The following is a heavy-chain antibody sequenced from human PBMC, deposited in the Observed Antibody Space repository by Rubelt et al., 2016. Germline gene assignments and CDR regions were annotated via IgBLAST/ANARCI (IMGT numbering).Heavy chain of an antibody. Sequence: GGSLRLSCAASGFTFSTSGMHWVRQAPGKGLEWVAVISYDGSGKYYADSVKGRFTVSRDNSKNTLYLQMNSLRADDTAIYYCAKGRWDYSGSLDPYDYWGQGTLVTVSS. D-gene: IGHD6-6*01. CDR2: ISYDGSGK. CDR3: AKGRWDYSGSLDPYDY. V-gene: IGHV3-30*18. CDR1: GFTFSTSG. J-gene: IGHJ4*02.